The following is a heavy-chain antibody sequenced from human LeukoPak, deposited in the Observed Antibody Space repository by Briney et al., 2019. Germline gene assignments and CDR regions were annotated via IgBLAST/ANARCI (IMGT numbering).Heavy chain of an antibody. D-gene: IGHD3-22*01. J-gene: IGHJ4*02. CDR1: GYSFTNYW. V-gene: IGHV5-51*01. CDR2: IYPGDSDT. Sequence: GESLKISCKGSGYSFTNYWIGWVRQMPGKGLEWMGIIYPGDSDTRYSPSFQGLVTISADRSISTAYLQWSSLEASDTAMYYCARHYDYDTSGYYGFDYWGQGTLVTVSS. CDR3: ARHYDYDTSGYYGFDY.